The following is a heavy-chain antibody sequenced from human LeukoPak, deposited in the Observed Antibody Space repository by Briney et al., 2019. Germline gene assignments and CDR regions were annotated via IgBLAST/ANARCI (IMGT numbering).Heavy chain of an antibody. D-gene: IGHD3-22*01. V-gene: IGHV1-69*04. CDR3: AREYYYDSSGLTQQSDY. CDR1: GGTFSSYA. Sequence: SVKVSCKASGGTFSSYAISWVRQAPGQGLEWMGRIIPILGIANYAQKFQGRVTITADKSTSTAYMELSSLRSEDTAVYYCAREYYYDSSGLTQQSDYWGQGTLVTASS. J-gene: IGHJ4*02. CDR2: IIPILGIA.